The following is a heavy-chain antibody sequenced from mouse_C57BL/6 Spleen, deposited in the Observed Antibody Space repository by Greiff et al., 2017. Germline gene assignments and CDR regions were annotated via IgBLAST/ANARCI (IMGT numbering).Heavy chain of an antibody. J-gene: IGHJ1*03. Sequence: VQLKESGPGMVKPSQSLSLTCTVTGYSITSGYDWHWIRHFPGNKLEWMGYISYSGSTNYNPSLKSRISITHDTSKNHFFLKLNSVTTEDTATYYCARSTTGTRGYFDVWGTGTTVTVSS. V-gene: IGHV3-1*01. CDR2: ISYSGST. CDR1: GYSITSGYD. CDR3: ARSTTGTRGYFDV. D-gene: IGHD4-1*01.